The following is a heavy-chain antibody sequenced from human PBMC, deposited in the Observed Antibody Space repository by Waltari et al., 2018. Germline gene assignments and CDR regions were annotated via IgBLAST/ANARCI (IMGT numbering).Heavy chain of an antibody. V-gene: IGHV4-39*01. Sequence: QLQLQESGPGLVKPSETLSLTCTVSGGSISSSSYYWGWIRQPPGKGLEWIGSFYYSGSTYYNPSLKSRVTISVDTSKNQFSLKLSSVTAADTAVYYCASRSRSEWTLDHWGQGTLVTVSS. CDR1: GGSISSSSYY. CDR3: ASRSRSEWTLDH. CDR2: FYYSGST. D-gene: IGHD6-13*01. J-gene: IGHJ4*02.